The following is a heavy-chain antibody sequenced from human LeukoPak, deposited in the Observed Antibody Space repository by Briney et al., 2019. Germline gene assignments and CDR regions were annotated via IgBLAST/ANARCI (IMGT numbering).Heavy chain of an antibody. V-gene: IGHV1-24*01. Sequence: ASVKVSCKVSGCTLTELSMHWVRQAPGKGLEWMGGFDPEDGETIYAQKFQGRVTTTEDTSTDTAYMELSSLRSEDTAVYYCATDLPGYYYGSGSSINYWGQGTLVTVSS. D-gene: IGHD3-10*01. J-gene: IGHJ4*02. CDR2: FDPEDGET. CDR3: ATDLPGYYYGSGSSINY. CDR1: GCTLTELS.